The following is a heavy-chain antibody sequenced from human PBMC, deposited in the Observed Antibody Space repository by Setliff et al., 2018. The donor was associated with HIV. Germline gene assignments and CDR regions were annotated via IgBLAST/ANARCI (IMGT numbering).Heavy chain of an antibody. Sequence: GGSLRLSCADSGFVRGSMSWVRQATGKGLEWISGIGVDGGNAHYADSVKGRFTISRDSPKNTLFLQMDTLRVEDTAVYYCASPNLSGDSDAFDIWGRGTMVTV. CDR2: IGVDGGNA. V-gene: IGHV3-23*01. D-gene: IGHD7-27*01. CDR1: GFVRGS. CDR3: ASPNLSGDSDAFDI. J-gene: IGHJ3*02.